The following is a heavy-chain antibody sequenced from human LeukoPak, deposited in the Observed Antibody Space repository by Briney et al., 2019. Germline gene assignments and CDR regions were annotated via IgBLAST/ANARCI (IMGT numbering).Heavy chain of an antibody. CDR3: ARTYYYDSSGYYHY. D-gene: IGHD3-22*01. CDR1: GFTFSSYS. J-gene: IGHJ4*02. Sequence: PGGSLRLSCAASGFTFSSYSMNWVRQAPGKGLEWVSYISSSSSTIYYADSVKGRFTISRDNAKNSLYLQMNSLRAEDTAVYYCARTYYYDSSGYYHYWGQGTLVTVSS. CDR2: ISSSSSTI. V-gene: IGHV3-48*04.